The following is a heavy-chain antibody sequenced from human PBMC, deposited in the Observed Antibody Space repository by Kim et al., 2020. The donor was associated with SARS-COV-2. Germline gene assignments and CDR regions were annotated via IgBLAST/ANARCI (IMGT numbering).Heavy chain of an antibody. CDR2: IWYDGSNK. CDR3: ARDTRDYYGMDV. CDR1: GFTFSSYG. V-gene: IGHV3-33*01. J-gene: IGHJ6*02. Sequence: GGSLRLSCAASGFTFSSYGMHWVRQAPGKGLEWVAVIWYDGSNKYYADSVKGRFTIPRDNSKNTLYLQMNSLRAEDTAVYYCARDTRDYYGMDVWGQGTTVTGSS.